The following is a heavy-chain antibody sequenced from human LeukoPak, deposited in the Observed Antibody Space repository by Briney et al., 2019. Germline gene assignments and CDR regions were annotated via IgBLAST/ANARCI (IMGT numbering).Heavy chain of an antibody. CDR3: ARSGYYYYMDV. V-gene: IGHV3-53*01. CDR1: GFTVSSNY. CDR2: IYSGGST. Sequence: PGGSLRLSCAASGFTVSSNYMSWVRQAPGKGLEWVSVIYSGGSTYYADSVKGRFTVSRDNSKNTLYLQMNSLRAEDTAVYYCARSGYYYYMDVWGKGTTVTVSS. J-gene: IGHJ6*03. D-gene: IGHD3-10*01.